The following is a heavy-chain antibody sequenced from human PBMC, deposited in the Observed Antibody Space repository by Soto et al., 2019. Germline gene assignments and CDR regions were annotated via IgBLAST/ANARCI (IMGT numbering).Heavy chain of an antibody. J-gene: IGHJ6*02. V-gene: IGHV3-30*18. CDR1: GFTFSSYG. D-gene: IGHD5-18*01. CDR2: ISYDGSKE. CDR3: AKDLRLWSKDYYYYGTDV. Sequence: QVQLVESGGGVVQPGRSLRLSCAASGFTFSSYGMHWVRQAPGKGLEWVAVISYDGSKEFYADSVKGRFTISRDNSKNTLYPQMNSLRAEDTAVYYCAKDLRLWSKDYYYYGTDVCGQGTTVTVSS.